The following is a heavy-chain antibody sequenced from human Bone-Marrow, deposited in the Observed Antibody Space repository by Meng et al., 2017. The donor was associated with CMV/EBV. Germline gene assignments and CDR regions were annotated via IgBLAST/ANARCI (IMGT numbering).Heavy chain of an antibody. CDR1: GFTFSSYS. CDR2: ISSSSSTI. J-gene: IGHJ6*02. Sequence: GGSLRLSCAASGFTFSSYSMNWVRQAPGKGLEWVSYISSSSSTIYYADSVKGRFTISRDNAKNSLYLQMNSLRAEDTAVYYCASLGGPAAHYYYYGMDVWGQGTAVTVSS. D-gene: IGHD2-2*01. CDR3: ASLGGPAAHYYYYGMDV. V-gene: IGHV3-48*04.